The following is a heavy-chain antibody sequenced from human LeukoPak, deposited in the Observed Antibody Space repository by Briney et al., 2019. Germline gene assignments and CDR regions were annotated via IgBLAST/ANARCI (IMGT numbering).Heavy chain of an antibody. J-gene: IGHJ5*02. Sequence: GESLKISCKGSGYSFTSHWIAWVRQMPGKGLEWMGIIYPDNSDTRYSPSFQGQVTFSADKSTATAYLLWSSLKASDTAMYYCARGYSGSSVVNWFDPWGQGTLVTVSS. CDR2: IYPDNSDT. D-gene: IGHD6-6*01. CDR1: GYSFTSHW. V-gene: IGHV5-51*01. CDR3: ARGYSGSSVVNWFDP.